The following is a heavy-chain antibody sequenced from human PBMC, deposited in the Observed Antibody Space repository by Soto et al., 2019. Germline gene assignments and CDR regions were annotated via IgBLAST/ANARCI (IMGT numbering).Heavy chain of an antibody. Sequence: RSLTCTVSGDSINNYYWTWIRQPPGKGLEWIGYIYDSGSTSYNPSLKSRLTISVDTSQNQFSLKLKSVTAADTAVYYCARGTKYYYQGMDVWGQGTTVTVSS. CDR3: ARGTKYYYQGMDV. CDR1: GDSINNYY. V-gene: IGHV4-59*01. J-gene: IGHJ6*02. CDR2: IYDSGST.